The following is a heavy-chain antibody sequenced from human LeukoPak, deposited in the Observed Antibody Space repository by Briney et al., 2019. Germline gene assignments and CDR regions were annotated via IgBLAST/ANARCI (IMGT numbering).Heavy chain of an antibody. CDR3: ARAGPHYYGSGSGFYFDY. D-gene: IGHD3-10*01. CDR2: ISSSSSII. CDR1: GFTFSSYS. V-gene: IGHV3-48*02. Sequence: GGSLRLSCAASGFTFSSYSMNWVRQAPGKGLEWISYISSSSSIIYYADSVKGRFTISRDNAKNSLYLQMNSLRDEDTAVYYCARAGPHYYGSGSGFYFDYWGQGTLVTVSS. J-gene: IGHJ4*02.